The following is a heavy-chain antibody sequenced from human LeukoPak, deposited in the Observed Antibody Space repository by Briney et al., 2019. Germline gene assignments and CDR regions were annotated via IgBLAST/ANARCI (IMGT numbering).Heavy chain of an antibody. Sequence: GRSLRLSCAASGFSFDDYGMHWVRQAPGQGLEWVSGISWNSGITTYADSVKGRFTISRDNAKNSLHLQMNSLRVEDMALYYCEKDMTLGSDRFVDGFDIWGQGTMVTGSS. J-gene: IGHJ3*02. D-gene: IGHD1-26*01. CDR2: ISWNSGIT. V-gene: IGHV3-9*03. CDR3: EKDMTLGSDRFVDGFDI. CDR1: GFSFDDYG.